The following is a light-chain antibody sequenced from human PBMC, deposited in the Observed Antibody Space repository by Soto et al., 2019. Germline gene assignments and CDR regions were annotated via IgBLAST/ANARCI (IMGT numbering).Light chain of an antibody. CDR2: TAS. V-gene: IGKV1-8*01. J-gene: IGKJ4*01. CDR1: QGISNH. Sequence: AIRMTQSPASFSASTGDRVTITCRASQGISNHLAWYQVKPCQAPRLLIYTASYLESGVPSRFSGSGSGTDFTLTISSLPSEDSAVYYYQQYFSYPLTFGGGTKVEIK. CDR3: QQYFSYPLT.